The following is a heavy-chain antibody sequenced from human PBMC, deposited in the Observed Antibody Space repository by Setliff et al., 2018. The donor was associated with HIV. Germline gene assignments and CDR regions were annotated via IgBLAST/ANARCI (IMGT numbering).Heavy chain of an antibody. J-gene: IGHJ4*02. CDR3: ARDLFTVPSREGYDY. D-gene: IGHD1-26*01. Sequence: ASVMVSCKASGYSFSSYGVSWVRQAPGQGLEWMGWISVYNGNTNYAQKFQNRVTMTTDTSTSTAYMELRSLRSDDTAVYYCARDLFTVPSREGYDYWGQGTLVTVSS. CDR1: GYSFSSYG. CDR2: ISVYNGNT. V-gene: IGHV1-18*01.